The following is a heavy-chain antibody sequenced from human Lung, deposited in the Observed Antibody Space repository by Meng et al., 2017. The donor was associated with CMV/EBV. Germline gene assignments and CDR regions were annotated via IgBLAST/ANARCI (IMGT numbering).Heavy chain of an antibody. V-gene: IGHV4-4*02. Sequence: QVRLRQPGPARVTPSETLALTCSGPGDSITNHNWWAWVRQPPGKGLEWIGEIPHRGSSAYDPSLKSRVSMSIHKSKNQFSLKLTSVTAADTAVYHCLRRSGGSVWGQGTLVTVSS. J-gene: IGHJ1*01. D-gene: IGHD3-10*01. CDR3: LRRSGGSV. CDR1: GDSITNHNW. CDR2: IPHRGSS.